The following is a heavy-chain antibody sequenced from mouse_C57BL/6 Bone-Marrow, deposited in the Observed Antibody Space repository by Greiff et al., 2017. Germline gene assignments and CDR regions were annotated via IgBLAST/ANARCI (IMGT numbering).Heavy chain of an antibody. J-gene: IGHJ3*01. CDR2: IDPENGDT. CDR1: GFNIKDDY. CDR3: ATDYYGSPAGFAY. D-gene: IGHD1-1*01. Sequence: EVQLQQSGAELVRPGASVKLSCTASGFNIKDDYMHWVKQRPEQGLEWIGWIDPENGDTEYASKLQGKSTITADTSSNTAYLQISSLTSEDTAVYYCATDYYGSPAGFAYWGQGTLVTVSA. V-gene: IGHV14-4*01.